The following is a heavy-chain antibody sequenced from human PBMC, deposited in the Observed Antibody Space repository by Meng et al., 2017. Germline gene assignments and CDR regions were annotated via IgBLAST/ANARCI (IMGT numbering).Heavy chain of an antibody. CDR2: ISSSGSTI. CDR1: GFTFSSYS. Sequence: GESLKISCAASGFTFSSYSMNWVRQAPGKGLEWVSYISSSGSTIYYADSVKGRFTISRDNSKNTLYLQMNSLRAEDTAVYYCAKDQGAGDGYNYWGLDYWGQGTLVTVSS. V-gene: IGHV3-48*01. D-gene: IGHD5-24*01. J-gene: IGHJ4*02. CDR3: AKDQGAGDGYNYWGLDY.